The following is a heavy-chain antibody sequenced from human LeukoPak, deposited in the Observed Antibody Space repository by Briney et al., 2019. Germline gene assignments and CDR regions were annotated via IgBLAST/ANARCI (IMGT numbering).Heavy chain of an antibody. CDR2: ISGSGGST. D-gene: IGHD5/OR15-5a*01. CDR1: GFTFSSYA. J-gene: IGHJ4*02. V-gene: IGHV3-23*01. Sequence: GGSLRLSCAASGFTFSSYAMSWVRQAPGKGLEWVSAISGSGGSTYYADSVKGRFTISRDNSKNTLFLQMNSLRAEDAAVYYCVKENMVSAIGSHIDYWGQGTLVTVSS. CDR3: VKENMVSAIGSHIDY.